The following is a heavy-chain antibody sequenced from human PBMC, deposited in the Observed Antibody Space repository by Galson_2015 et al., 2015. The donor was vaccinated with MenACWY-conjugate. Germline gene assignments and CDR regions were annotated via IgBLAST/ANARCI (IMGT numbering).Heavy chain of an antibody. Sequence: SLRLSCAASGFTFNNAWMSWVRQAPGKGLEWIGRIKSNTDGGTTDYAAPVKGRFTISRDDSENTLYLQMNSLKTEDTAVYYCTTYRLWKVIAASYEYWGQGTLVTVSS. D-gene: IGHD6-6*01. CDR3: TTYRLWKVIAASYEY. V-gene: IGHV3-15*01. CDR2: IKSNTDGGTT. J-gene: IGHJ4*02. CDR1: GFTFNNAW.